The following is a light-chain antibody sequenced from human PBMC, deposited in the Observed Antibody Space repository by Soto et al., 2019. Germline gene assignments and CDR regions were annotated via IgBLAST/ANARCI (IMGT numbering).Light chain of an antibody. CDR3: QQLNNFPPFT. CDR2: GAV. V-gene: IGKV1-9*01. Sequence: IQLTQSPSSLSASIGDRVTITCRASQGISNYLAWYQQKPGKAPKLLIYGAVTLQSGVPSRFSGSGSGTDFTLSISRLQPDDLATYYCQQLNNFPPFTFGPGTKVDLK. CDR1: QGISNY. J-gene: IGKJ3*01.